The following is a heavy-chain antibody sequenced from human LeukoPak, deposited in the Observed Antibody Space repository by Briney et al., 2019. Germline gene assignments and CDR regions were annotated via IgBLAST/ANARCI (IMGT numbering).Heavy chain of an antibody. J-gene: IGHJ4*02. V-gene: IGHV3-23*01. D-gene: IGHD6-19*01. CDR1: GFTFSSYA. Sequence: GGSLRLSCAASGFTFSSYAMSWVRQAPGKGLEWVSAIRGSGGSTYYADSVKGRFTISRDNSKNTLYLQMNSLRAEDTAVYYCAKARDSSGWYFDYWGQGTLVTVSS. CDR3: AKARDSSGWYFDY. CDR2: IRGSGGST.